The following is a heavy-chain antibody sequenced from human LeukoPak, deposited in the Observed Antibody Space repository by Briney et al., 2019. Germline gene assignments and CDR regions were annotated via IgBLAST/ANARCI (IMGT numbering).Heavy chain of an antibody. V-gene: IGHV1-69*05. D-gene: IGHD3-22*01. J-gene: IGHJ4*02. CDR1: GGTFSSHG. CDR3: ARRWPHSSGYYLFDY. Sequence: SVKVSCKASGGTFSSHGFSWVRQAPGQRLEWMGGIIPIFGTTNYAQKFQGRVTITTDDSTSTGYMELSSLRSEDTAVYYCARRWPHSSGYYLFDYWGQGTLVTVSS. CDR2: IIPIFGTT.